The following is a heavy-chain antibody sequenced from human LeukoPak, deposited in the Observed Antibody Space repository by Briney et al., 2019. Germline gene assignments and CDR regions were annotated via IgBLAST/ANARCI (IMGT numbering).Heavy chain of an antibody. CDR1: GGTFSSYA. CDR3: ARDRIRDCSSTSCYIAHSYFDY. CDR2: IIPIFGTA. J-gene: IGHJ4*02. D-gene: IGHD2-2*02. V-gene: IGHV1-69*13. Sequence: GASVKVSCKASGGTFSSYAISWVRQAPGQGLEWMGGIIPIFGTANYAQKFQGRVTITADESTSTAYMELSSLRSEDTAVYYCARDRIRDCSSTSCYIAHSYFDYWGQGTLVTVSS.